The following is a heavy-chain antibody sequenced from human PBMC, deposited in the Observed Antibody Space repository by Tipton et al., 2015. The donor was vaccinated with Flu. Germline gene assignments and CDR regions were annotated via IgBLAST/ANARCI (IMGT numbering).Heavy chain of an antibody. CDR3: ARVGAVTMVRGLAFDAFDI. D-gene: IGHD3-10*01. Sequence: LRLSCTVSGASISSESYYWGWIRQPPGKGLEWIGNIYHSGSTNYNPSLKSRVTISLDKSKNQFSLNLSSVTAADTAVYYCARVGAVTMVRGLAFDAFDIWGLGPMVAVSS. V-gene: IGHV4-39*07. CDR1: GASISSESYY. J-gene: IGHJ3*02. CDR2: IYHSGST.